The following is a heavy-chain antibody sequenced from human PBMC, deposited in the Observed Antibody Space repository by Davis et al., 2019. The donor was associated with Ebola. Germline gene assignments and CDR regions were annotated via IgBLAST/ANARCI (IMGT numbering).Heavy chain of an antibody. J-gene: IGHJ5*02. Sequence: SETLSLTCAVYGGSFSGYYWSWIRQPPGKRLEWIGEINHSGSTNYNPSLKSRVTISVDTSKNQFSLKLSSVTAADTAVYYCARYSYNPNWFDPWGQGTLVTFSS. D-gene: IGHD5-18*01. CDR3: ARYSYNPNWFDP. CDR1: GGSFSGYY. V-gene: IGHV4-34*01. CDR2: INHSGST.